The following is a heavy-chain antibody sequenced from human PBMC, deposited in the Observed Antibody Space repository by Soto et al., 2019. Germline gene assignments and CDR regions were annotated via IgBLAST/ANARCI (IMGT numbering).Heavy chain of an antibody. V-gene: IGHV4-31*03. Sequence: SETLSLTCTVSGGSISSGTYYWSWIRQHPGKGLEWIGYIYYSGSTYYNPSLKSRVTISVDTSKNQFSLKLSSVTAADTAVYYCARDWSDSSGYYAYFDYWGQGTLVTVSS. CDR3: ARDWSDSSGYYAYFDY. D-gene: IGHD3-22*01. CDR1: GGSISSGTYY. J-gene: IGHJ4*02. CDR2: IYYSGST.